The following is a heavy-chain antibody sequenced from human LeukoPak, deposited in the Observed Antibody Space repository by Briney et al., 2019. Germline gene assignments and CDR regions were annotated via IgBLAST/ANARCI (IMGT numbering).Heavy chain of an antibody. Sequence: PGGSLRLSCAASGFTVSNNYMNWVRQAPGKGLEWDSVIYSGGSTYYADSVKGRFTISRHNSNNTLYLQMNSLRDEDTAVYYCARETKYGGYSYGFLDYWGQGTPVTVSS. CDR2: IYSGGST. CDR1: GFTVSNNY. D-gene: IGHD5-18*01. V-gene: IGHV3-53*04. J-gene: IGHJ4*02. CDR3: ARETKYGGYSYGFLDY.